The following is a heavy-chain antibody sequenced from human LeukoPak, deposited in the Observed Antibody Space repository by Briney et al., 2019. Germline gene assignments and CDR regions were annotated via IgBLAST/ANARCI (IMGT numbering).Heavy chain of an antibody. CDR2: FDPEDGET. D-gene: IGHD1-26*01. J-gene: IGHJ4*02. CDR3: ATGGRGGYSGGEDYFDY. Sequence: ASVKVSCKVSGYTLTELSMHWVRQAPGKGLEWMGGFDPEDGETIYAQKFQGRVTMTEDTSTDTAYMELSSLRSEDTAVYYCATGGRGGYSGGEDYFDYWGQGTLVTVSS. V-gene: IGHV1-24*01. CDR1: GYTLTELS.